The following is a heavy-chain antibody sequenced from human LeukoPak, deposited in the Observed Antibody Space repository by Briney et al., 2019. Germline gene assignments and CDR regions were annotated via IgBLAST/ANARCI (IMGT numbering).Heavy chain of an antibody. CDR3: AKTIAARFLNDAFDI. Sequence: GGSLRLSCAASGFTFSSYGMHWVRQAPGKGLEWVAFIRYDGSNKYYADSVKGRFTISRDNSKNTLYLQMNSLRAEDTAVYYCAKTIAARFLNDAFDIWGQGTTVTVSS. CDR1: GFTFSSYG. J-gene: IGHJ3*02. V-gene: IGHV3-30*02. D-gene: IGHD6-6*01. CDR2: IRYDGSNK.